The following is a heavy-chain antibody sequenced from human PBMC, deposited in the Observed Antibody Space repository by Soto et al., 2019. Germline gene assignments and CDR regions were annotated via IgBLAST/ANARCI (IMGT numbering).Heavy chain of an antibody. D-gene: IGHD3-10*01. CDR3: ARETFRAVLHLEV. J-gene: IGHJ6*02. Sequence: SETLSLTCAVSGASVSTEGYTWSWIRQPPGKGLEWIGYVYSSGAAHYNPSLKSRVTISLDASRNRFSLSVGSVTAADTAVYYCARETFRAVLHLEVWGQGTPVTVYS. CDR2: VYSSGAA. CDR1: GASVSTEGYT. V-gene: IGHV4-30-2*01.